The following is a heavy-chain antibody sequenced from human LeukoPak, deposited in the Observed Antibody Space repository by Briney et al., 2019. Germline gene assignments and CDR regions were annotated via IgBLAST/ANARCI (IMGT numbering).Heavy chain of an antibody. V-gene: IGHV3-30-3*01. D-gene: IGHD2-15*01. CDR2: ISYDGSNK. CDR1: GFTFSSYA. Sequence: GGSLRLSCAASGFTFSSYAMHWVRQAPGKGLEWVAVISYDGSNKYYADSVKGRFTISRDSSKNTLYLQMNSLRAEDTAVYYCARAYCSGGSCYYYYYGMDVWGQGTTVTVSS. CDR3: ARAYCSGGSCYYYYYGMDV. J-gene: IGHJ6*02.